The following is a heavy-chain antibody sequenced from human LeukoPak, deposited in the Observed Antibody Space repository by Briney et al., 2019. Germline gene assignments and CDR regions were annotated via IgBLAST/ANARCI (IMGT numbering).Heavy chain of an antibody. CDR3: ARDGYYDTIDY. J-gene: IGHJ4*02. V-gene: IGHV1-69*13. D-gene: IGHD3-9*01. CDR2: IIPIFGTA. CDR1: GGTFSSYA. Sequence: ASVKVSCEASGGTFSSYAISWVRQAPGQGLEWMGGIIPIFGTANYAQKFQGRVTITADESTSTAYMELSSLRSEDTAVYYCARDGYYDTIDYWGQGTLVTVSS.